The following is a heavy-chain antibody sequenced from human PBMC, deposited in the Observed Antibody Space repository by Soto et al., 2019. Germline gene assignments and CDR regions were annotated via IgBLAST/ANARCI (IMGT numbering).Heavy chain of an antibody. Sequence: SETLSLTCAVSGGSISSSSYYWGWIRQPPERGLEWIGSIYFRGSTYYNPSLKSRVTISVDTSKNQFSLKLSSVTAADTAVYYCAKNRPPPSTGPIDYWGQGTLVTVSS. V-gene: IGHV4-39*01. CDR2: IYFRGST. D-gene: IGHD4-17*01. CDR3: AKNRPPPSTGPIDY. CDR1: GGSISSSSYY. J-gene: IGHJ4*02.